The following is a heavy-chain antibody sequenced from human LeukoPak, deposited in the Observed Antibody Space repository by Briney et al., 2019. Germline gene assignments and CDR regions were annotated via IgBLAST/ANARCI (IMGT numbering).Heavy chain of an antibody. CDR2: ISYDGSNK. CDR3: AAEYSSGWFTYDAFDI. J-gene: IGHJ3*02. V-gene: IGHV3-30-3*01. D-gene: IGHD6-19*01. Sequence: GGSLRLSCAASGFTFSSYAMHWVRQAPGEGLEWVAVISYDGSNKYYADSVKGRFTISRDNSKNTLYLQMNSLRAEDTAVYYCAAEYSSGWFTYDAFDIWGQGTMVTVSS. CDR1: GFTFSSYA.